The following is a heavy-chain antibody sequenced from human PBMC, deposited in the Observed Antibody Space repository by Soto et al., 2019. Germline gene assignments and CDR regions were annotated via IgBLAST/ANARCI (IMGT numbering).Heavy chain of an antibody. J-gene: IGHJ1*01. CDR1: GYTFTSYA. D-gene: IGHD3-22*01. Sequence: ASVKVSCKASGYTFTSYAMHWVRQAPGQRLEWMGWINAGNGNTKYSQKFQGRVTITRDTSASTAYMELSSLRSEDTAVYYCARDLAGGKDYYDSSGSIPFQQWGQGTLVTVSS. CDR2: INAGNGNT. CDR3: ARDLAGGKDYYDSSGSIPFQQ. V-gene: IGHV1-3*01.